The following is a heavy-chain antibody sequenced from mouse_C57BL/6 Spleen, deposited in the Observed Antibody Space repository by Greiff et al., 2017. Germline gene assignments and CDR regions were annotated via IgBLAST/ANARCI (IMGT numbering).Heavy chain of an antibody. CDR3: ARGYDYDDY. V-gene: IGHV3-6*01. Sequence: ESGPGLVKPSQSLSLTCSVTGYSITSGYYWNWIRQFPGNKLEWMGYISYDGSNNYNPSLKNRISITRDTSKNQFFLKLNSVTTEDTATYYCARGYDYDDYWGQGTTLTVSS. D-gene: IGHD2-4*01. J-gene: IGHJ2*01. CDR1: GYSITSGYY. CDR2: ISYDGSN.